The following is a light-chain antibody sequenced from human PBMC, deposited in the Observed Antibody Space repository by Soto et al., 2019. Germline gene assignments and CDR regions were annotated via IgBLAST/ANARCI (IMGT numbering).Light chain of an antibody. CDR3: QQYGSSPIT. V-gene: IGKV3-20*01. CDR1: HSVTRY. CDR2: DAS. Sequence: VLTQSTGTHSLSPVERATLSCRASHSVTRYVAWYQQKPGQATRLLISDASGRATGIPDRFSGSGSETDFSLTINRLEPEEFAVYFCQQYGSSPITVGQGKRLEIK. J-gene: IGKJ5*01.